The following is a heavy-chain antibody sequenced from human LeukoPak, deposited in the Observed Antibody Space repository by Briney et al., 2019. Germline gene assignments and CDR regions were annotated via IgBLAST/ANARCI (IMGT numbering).Heavy chain of an antibody. CDR2: IYHSGST. Sequence: SPTLSLTCAVSGYSISSGYYWGGIRQPPGKGLEGIGSIYHSGSTYYNPSLKSRVTISVDTSKNQFSLKLSSVTAADTAVYYCARLPYSSSSDYWGQGTLVTVSS. V-gene: IGHV4-38-2*01. CDR1: GYSISSGYY. CDR3: ARLPYSSSSDY. D-gene: IGHD6-6*01. J-gene: IGHJ4*02.